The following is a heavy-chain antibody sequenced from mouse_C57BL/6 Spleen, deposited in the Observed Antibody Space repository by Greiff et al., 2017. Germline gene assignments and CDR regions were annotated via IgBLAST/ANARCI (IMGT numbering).Heavy chain of an antibody. V-gene: IGHV5-16*01. D-gene: IGHD1-1*01. CDR2: INYDGSST. J-gene: IGHJ3*01. Sequence: EVKLVESEGGLVQPGSSMKLSCTASGFTFSDYYMAWVRQVPEKGLEWVANINYDGSSTYYLDSLKSRFIISRDNAKNILYLQMSSLKAEDTATYYCARGAVGFAYWGQGTLVTVSA. CDR1: GFTFSDYY. CDR3: ARGAVGFAY.